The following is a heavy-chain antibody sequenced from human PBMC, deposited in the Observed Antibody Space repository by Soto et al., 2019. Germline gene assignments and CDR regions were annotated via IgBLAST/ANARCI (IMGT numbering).Heavy chain of an antibody. V-gene: IGHV4-4*02. CDR2: IYHSGST. CDR1: GGSISSSNW. Sequence: SETLSLTCAVSGGSISSSNWWSWVRQPPGKGLEWIGEIYHSGSTNYNPSLKSRVTISVDKSKNQFSLKLSSVTAADTAVYYCTREYYYYYYGMDVWGKGTTVTVSS. J-gene: IGHJ6*04. CDR3: TREYYYYYYGMDV.